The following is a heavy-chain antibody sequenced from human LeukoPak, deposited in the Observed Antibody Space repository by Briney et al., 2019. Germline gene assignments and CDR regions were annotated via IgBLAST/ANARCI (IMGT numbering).Heavy chain of an antibody. J-gene: IGHJ4*02. V-gene: IGHV4-30-2*01. Sequence: PSETLSLTCAVSGGSISSGGYSWSWIRQPPGKGLEWIGYIYHSGSTYYNPSLKSRVTISVDRSKNQFSLKLSSVTAADTAVYYCARGSYYYDSSGYYVQYYFDYWGQGTLVTVSS. CDR1: GGSISSGGYS. CDR2: IYHSGST. D-gene: IGHD3-22*01. CDR3: ARGSYYYDSSGYYVQYYFDY.